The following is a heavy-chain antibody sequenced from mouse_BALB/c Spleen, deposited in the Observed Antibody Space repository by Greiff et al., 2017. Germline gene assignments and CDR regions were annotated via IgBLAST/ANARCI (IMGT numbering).Heavy chain of an antibody. Sequence: EVKLMESGAELVRPGALVKLSCKASGFNIKDYYMHWVKQRPEQGLEWIGWIDPENGNTIYDPKFQGKASITADTSSNTAYLQLSSLTSEDTAVYYCANYGSSYGWFAYWGQGTLVTVSA. CDR3: ANYGSSYGWFAY. CDR2: IDPENGNT. D-gene: IGHD1-1*01. J-gene: IGHJ3*01. V-gene: IGHV14-1*02. CDR1: GFNIKDYY.